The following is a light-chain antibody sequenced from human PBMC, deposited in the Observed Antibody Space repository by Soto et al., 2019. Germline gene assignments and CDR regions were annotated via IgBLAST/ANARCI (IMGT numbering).Light chain of an antibody. CDR1: NSNIGADYE. CDR2: NNT. V-gene: IGLV1-40*01. Sequence: QSVLTQPPSVSGAPGQRVTISCTGSNSNIGADYEVYWYQQFPGTAPKLLISNNTNRPSGVPDRFSGSRSGTSASLAIPGLQSEDEADYYCQSFDSSLTGPIFGVGTKLTVL. J-gene: IGLJ2*01. CDR3: QSFDSSLTGPI.